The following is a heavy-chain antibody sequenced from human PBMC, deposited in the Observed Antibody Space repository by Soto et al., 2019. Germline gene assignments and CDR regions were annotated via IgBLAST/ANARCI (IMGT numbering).Heavy chain of an antibody. Sequence: SETLSLTCAVSGYSISSGYYWGWIRQPPGKGLEWIGSIYHSGSTYYNPSLKSRVTISVDTSKNQFSLKLSSVTAADTAVYYCARDHLWFGDPTNDYWGQGTLVTVSS. CDR3: ARDHLWFGDPTNDY. V-gene: IGHV4-38-2*02. CDR2: IYHSGST. CDR1: GYSISSGYY. D-gene: IGHD3-10*01. J-gene: IGHJ4*02.